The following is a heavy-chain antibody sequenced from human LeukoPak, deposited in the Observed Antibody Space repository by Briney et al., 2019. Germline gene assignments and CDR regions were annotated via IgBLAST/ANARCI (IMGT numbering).Heavy chain of an antibody. CDR3: ARLADDSSGYLSY. J-gene: IGHJ4*02. CDR1: GYSFTSYW. V-gene: IGHV5-51*01. Sequence: GESLKIPCKGSGYSFTSYWIGWVRQMPGEGLEWRGIIFPGDSDTRYSPSFQGQVTISADKSISTAYLQWSSLKASDTAMYYCARLADDSSGYLSYWGQGTLVTVSS. CDR2: IFPGDSDT. D-gene: IGHD3-22*01.